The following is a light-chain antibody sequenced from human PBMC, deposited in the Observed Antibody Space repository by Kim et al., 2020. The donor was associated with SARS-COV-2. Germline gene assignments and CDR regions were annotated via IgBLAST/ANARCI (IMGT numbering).Light chain of an antibody. J-gene: IGKJ1*01. CDR2: AAS. Sequence: SASVEYRVTITCRASQGISKDLAWYQQKPGNAPKLLIFAASALQSGVPTRFSGSGSGTDFTLTISSLQPEDVATYYCQKYNGAPWTFGQGTKVEI. CDR1: QGISKD. CDR3: QKYNGAPWT. V-gene: IGKV1-27*01.